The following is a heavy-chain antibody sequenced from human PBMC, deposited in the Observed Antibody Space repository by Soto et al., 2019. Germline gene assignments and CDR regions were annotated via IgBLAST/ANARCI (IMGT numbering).Heavy chain of an antibody. D-gene: IGHD3-16*01. CDR3: AAELGENPATPFDA. CDR1: GVTFSSET. V-gene: IGHV1-69*01. CDR2: IIPLFGTA. J-gene: IGHJ4*02. Sequence: QVQLVQSGADVKKPGSSVKVSCQASGVTFSSETLGWVRQAPGQGLEWVGGIIPLFGTASYAQKFQGRVTITAEESTCTVYMELSSLRSDATAVYFCAAELGENPATPFDAWGQGTLVTVP.